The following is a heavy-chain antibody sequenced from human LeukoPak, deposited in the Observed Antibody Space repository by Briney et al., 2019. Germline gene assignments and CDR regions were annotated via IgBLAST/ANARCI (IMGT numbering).Heavy chain of an antibody. Sequence: GSLRLSCAASGFTFSDYYMSWIRQPPGKGLEWIGEINHSGSTNYNPSLKSRVTISVDTSKNQFSLKLSSVTAADTAVYYCAREPDIVVVPAALDNWFDPWGQGTLVTVSS. CDR2: INHSGST. CDR1: GFTFSDYY. CDR3: AREPDIVVVPAALDNWFDP. J-gene: IGHJ5*02. D-gene: IGHD2-2*01. V-gene: IGHV4-34*01.